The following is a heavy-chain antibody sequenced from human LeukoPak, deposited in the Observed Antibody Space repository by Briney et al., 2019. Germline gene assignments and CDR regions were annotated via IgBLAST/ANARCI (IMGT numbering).Heavy chain of an antibody. Sequence: SVKVSCKASGFTFTISAMQWVRQARGQRHEWIGWIVVGSGNTNYAQKFQERVTITRDMSTSTAYMELSSLRSEDTAVYYCAADQGSGWYFWGQGTLVTVSS. CDR3: AADQGSGWYF. V-gene: IGHV1-58*02. J-gene: IGHJ4*02. D-gene: IGHD6-19*01. CDR2: IVVGSGNT. CDR1: GFTFTISA.